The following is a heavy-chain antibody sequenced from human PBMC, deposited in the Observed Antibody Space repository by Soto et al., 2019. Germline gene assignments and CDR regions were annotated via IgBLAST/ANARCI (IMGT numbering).Heavy chain of an antibody. J-gene: IGHJ4*02. D-gene: IGHD3-3*01. CDR1: GFTFSSYA. Sequence: LRLSCAASGFTFSSYAMSWVRQAPGKGLEWVSAISGSGGGTYYADSVKGRFTISRDNSKNTLYLQMNSLRAEDTAVYYCAKDRTIFGVVIADADYWGQGTLVTVSS. CDR2: ISGSGGGT. CDR3: AKDRTIFGVVIADADY. V-gene: IGHV3-23*01.